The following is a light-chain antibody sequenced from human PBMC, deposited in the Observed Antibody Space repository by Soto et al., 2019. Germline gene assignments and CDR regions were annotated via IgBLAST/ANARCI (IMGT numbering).Light chain of an antibody. CDR2: EVT. CDR1: SSDVGNY. CDR3: SSYTSSSTWV. Sequence: QSALTQPASVSGSPGQSITISCTGTSSDVGNYVSWYQQHPGKVPKLMICEVTNRPPGVSNRFSGSKSGNTASLTISGLQTEDEADYYCSSYTSSSTWVFGGGTKLTVL. J-gene: IGLJ3*02. V-gene: IGLV2-14*01.